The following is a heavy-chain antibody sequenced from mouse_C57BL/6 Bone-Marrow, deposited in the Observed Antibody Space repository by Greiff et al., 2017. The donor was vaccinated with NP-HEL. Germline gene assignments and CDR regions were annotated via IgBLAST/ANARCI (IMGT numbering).Heavy chain of an antibody. CDR2: IDPANGNT. CDR3: ARPYGSSFWYFDV. D-gene: IGHD1-1*01. Sequence: EVQVVESVAELVRPGASVKLSCTASGFNIKNTYMHWVKQRPEQGLEWIGRIDPANGNTKYAPKFQGKATITADTSSNTAYLQLSSLASEDTAIYYCARPYGSSFWYFDVWGTGTTVTVSS. J-gene: IGHJ1*03. CDR1: GFNIKNTY. V-gene: IGHV14-3*01.